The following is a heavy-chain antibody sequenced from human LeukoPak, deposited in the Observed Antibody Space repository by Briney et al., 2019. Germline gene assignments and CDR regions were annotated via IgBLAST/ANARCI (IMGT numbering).Heavy chain of an antibody. Sequence: GGSLRLSCAASGFTVSSTYMSWVRQAPGKGPEWVSVIYSGGTTYYADSVKGRFTISRGNSKNTLYLQMNSLRTADTAVYYCARDLYDYGSYWGQGTLVTVSS. CDR1: GFTVSSTY. J-gene: IGHJ4*02. CDR3: ARDLYDYGSY. CDR2: IYSGGTT. D-gene: IGHD4/OR15-4a*01. V-gene: IGHV3-66*01.